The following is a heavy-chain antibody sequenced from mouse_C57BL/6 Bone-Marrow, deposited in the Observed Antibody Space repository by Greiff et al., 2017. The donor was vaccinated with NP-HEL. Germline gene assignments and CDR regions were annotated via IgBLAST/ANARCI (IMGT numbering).Heavy chain of an antibody. CDR1: GYTFTSYG. CDR3: ARGRVWFDY. Sequence: VKVVESGAELARPGASVKLSCKASGYTFTSYGISWVKQRTGQGLEWIGEIYPRSGNTYYNEKFKGKATLTADKSSSTAYMELRSLTSEDSAVYFCARGRVWFDYWGQGTTLTVSS. D-gene: IGHD2-10*02. V-gene: IGHV1-81*01. CDR2: IYPRSGNT. J-gene: IGHJ2*01.